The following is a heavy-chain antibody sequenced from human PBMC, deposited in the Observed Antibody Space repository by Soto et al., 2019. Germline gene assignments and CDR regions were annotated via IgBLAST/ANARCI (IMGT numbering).Heavy chain of an antibody. D-gene: IGHD5-12*01. J-gene: IGHJ4*02. CDR3: ARRGIVATIYFDY. CDR2: IWYDGSNK. Sequence: PGGSLRLSCAASGFTFSSYGMHWVRQAPGKGLEWVAVIWYDGSNKYYADSVKGRFTISRDNSKNTLYLQMNSLRAEDTAVYYCARRGIVATIYFDYWGQGTLVTVSS. V-gene: IGHV3-33*01. CDR1: GFTFSSYG.